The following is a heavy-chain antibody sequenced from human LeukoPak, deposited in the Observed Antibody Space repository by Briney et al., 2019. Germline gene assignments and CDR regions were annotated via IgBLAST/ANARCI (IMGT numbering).Heavy chain of an antibody. CDR3: ARGPPDCSSTSCYAFDAFDI. CDR1: GGSFSGYY. Sequence: SETLSLTCAVYGGSFSGYYWSWIRQPPGKGLEWIGYIYYSGSTNYNPSLKSRVTISVDTSKNQFSLKLSSVTAADTAVYYCARGPPDCSSTSCYAFDAFDIWGQGTMVTVSS. V-gene: IGHV4-59*01. CDR2: IYYSGST. J-gene: IGHJ3*02. D-gene: IGHD2-2*01.